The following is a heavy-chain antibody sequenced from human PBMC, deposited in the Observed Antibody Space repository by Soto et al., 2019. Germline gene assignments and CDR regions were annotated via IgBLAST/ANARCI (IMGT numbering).Heavy chain of an antibody. CDR1: GGSVSSGSYY. CDR3: ASSMVRGVISYYYYYYGMDV. D-gene: IGHD3-10*01. V-gene: IGHV4-61*01. CDR2: IYYSGST. J-gene: IGHJ6*02. Sequence: SETLSLTCTVSGGSVSSGSYYWSWIRQPPGKGLEWIGYIYYSGSTNYNPSLKSRVTISVDTSKNQFSLKLSSVTAADTAVYYCASSMVRGVISYYYYYYGMDVWGQGTTVTVSS.